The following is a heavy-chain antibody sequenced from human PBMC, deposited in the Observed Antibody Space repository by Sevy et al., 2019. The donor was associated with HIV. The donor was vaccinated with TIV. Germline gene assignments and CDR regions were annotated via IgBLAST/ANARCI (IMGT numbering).Heavy chain of an antibody. CDR2: IYSGGST. CDR3: ARDRELSGIYY. D-gene: IGHD1-26*01. Sequence: GGSLRLSCAASGFTVSSNYMSWVRQAPGKGLEWVSLIYSGGSTYYADSVKGRFTISRDNSKNTLYLQMNSLRAEDTAVYYCARDRELSGIYYWGQGTLVTVSS. J-gene: IGHJ4*02. CDR1: GFTVSSNY. V-gene: IGHV3-53*01.